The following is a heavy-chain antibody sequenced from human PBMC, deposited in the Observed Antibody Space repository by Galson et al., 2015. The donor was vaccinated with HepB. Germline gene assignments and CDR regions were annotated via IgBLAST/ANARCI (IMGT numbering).Heavy chain of an antibody. D-gene: IGHD2-21*01. Sequence: ETLSLTCTVSGVSVSSGVYPWAWIRQSPEKGLEWIGTVFYSGNIHYSASLKSRVTMSVDTSKNQISLKLSSVTAADTAVYYCARPTFQSAYFDLWGQGTLVTVSS. CDR3: ARPTFQSAYFDL. V-gene: IGHV4-39*01. J-gene: IGHJ4*02. CDR1: GVSVSSGVYP. CDR2: VFYSGNI.